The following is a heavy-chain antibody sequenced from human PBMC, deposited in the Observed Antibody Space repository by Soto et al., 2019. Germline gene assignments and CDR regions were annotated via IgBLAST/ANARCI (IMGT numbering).Heavy chain of an antibody. Sequence: GGSLRLSCAASGFTFTSHWMSWVRQAPGKGLEWVAIIKQDGSEKYYLDYVKGRFTISRDNAKNSLYLQMNSLRVEDTAVYYCVRDFSIATCSGRGSFYYYHLDVWGKGTTVTVSS. CDR1: GFTFTSHW. D-gene: IGHD2-2*01. J-gene: IGHJ6*03. CDR3: VRDFSIATCSGRGSFYYYHLDV. V-gene: IGHV3-7*01. CDR2: IKQDGSEK.